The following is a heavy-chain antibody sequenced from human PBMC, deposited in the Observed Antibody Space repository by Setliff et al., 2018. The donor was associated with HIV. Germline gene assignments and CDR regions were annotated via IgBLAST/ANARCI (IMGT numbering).Heavy chain of an antibody. V-gene: IGHV4-39*07. Sequence: PSETLSLTCSVSGDSISNSSSYWGWIRQPPGKELEWIGSIHFSGTTYYNPSLKSRVTISVDTSKNQFFLKLTSVTAADTATYYCARSPDYWGQGTQVTVSS. CDR2: IHFSGTT. J-gene: IGHJ4*02. CDR3: ARSPDY. CDR1: GDSISNSSSY.